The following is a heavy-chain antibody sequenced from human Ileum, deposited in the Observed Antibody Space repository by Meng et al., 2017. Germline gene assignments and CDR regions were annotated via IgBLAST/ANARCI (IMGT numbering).Heavy chain of an antibody. Sequence: QVQLQELGPGLLKSSQTLSLTCTVSGGSISIGDYYWSWVRQPPGKGLEWIGYIYYSGSTYYNPSLKSRAIMSVDTSKNHFSLKLSSVTAADTAVYYCARDRGGSYYFDYWGQGTLVTVSS. D-gene: IGHD2-15*01. V-gene: IGHV4-30-4*01. J-gene: IGHJ4*02. CDR3: ARDRGGSYYFDY. CDR2: IYYSGST. CDR1: GGSISIGDYY.